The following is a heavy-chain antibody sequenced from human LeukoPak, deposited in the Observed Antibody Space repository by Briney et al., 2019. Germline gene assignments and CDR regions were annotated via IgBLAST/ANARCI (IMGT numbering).Heavy chain of an antibody. Sequence: GAPVKVSCKASGGTFSSYAISWVRQAPGQGLEWMGGIIPIFGTANYAQKFQGRVTITADESTSTAYMELSSLRSEDTAVYYCAREGGTGILWWFDYWGQGTLVTVSS. CDR1: GGTFSSYA. D-gene: IGHD2-21*01. CDR3: AREGGTGILWWFDY. CDR2: IIPIFGTA. V-gene: IGHV1-69*01. J-gene: IGHJ4*02.